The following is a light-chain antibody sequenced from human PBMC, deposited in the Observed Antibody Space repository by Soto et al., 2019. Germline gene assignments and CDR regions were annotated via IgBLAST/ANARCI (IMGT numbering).Light chain of an antibody. CDR3: AAWINSLNGVV. V-gene: IGLV1-44*01. CDR2: SNN. Sequence: QSVLIQPPSASGTPGQRVTISCSGSNSDFGSATVNWYQQLPGRAPKLLIYSNNQRPSEVPDRFSGSKSGTTASLAISGLRSDDEAAYYCAAWINSLNGVVFGGGTKVTVL. CDR1: NSDFGSAT. J-gene: IGLJ2*01.